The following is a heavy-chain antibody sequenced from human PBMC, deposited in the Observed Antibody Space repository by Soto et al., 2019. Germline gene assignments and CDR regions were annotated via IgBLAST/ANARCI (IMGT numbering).Heavy chain of an antibody. Sequence: QVQLQESGPGLVKPSGTLSLTCAVSGGSISSSNWWSWVRQPPGKGLEWIGEIYHSGSTNYNPSLESRVTIXXDXSXXQFSLKLSSVTAADTAVYYCARGGSYGWGNNWFDPWGQGTLVTVSS. CDR1: GGSISSSNW. D-gene: IGHD3-10*01. V-gene: IGHV4-4*02. J-gene: IGHJ5*02. CDR2: IYHSGST. CDR3: ARGGSYGWGNNWFDP.